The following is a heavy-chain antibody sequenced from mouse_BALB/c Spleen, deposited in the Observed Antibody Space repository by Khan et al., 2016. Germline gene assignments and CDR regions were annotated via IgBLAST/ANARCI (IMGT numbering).Heavy chain of an antibody. Sequence: EVKLLESGGGLVQPGGSLKLSCAASGCDFSRYWMSWVRQAPGKGLEWIGEINPDSSTINYTPSLKDQFIISRDNAKNTLYLQMSKVRSEDTALYFCARLHYDGYMNYWGQGTTLTVSS. CDR1: GCDFSRYW. CDR2: INPDSSTI. D-gene: IGHD1-2*01. J-gene: IGHJ2*01. CDR3: ARLHYDGYMNY. V-gene: IGHV4-1*02.